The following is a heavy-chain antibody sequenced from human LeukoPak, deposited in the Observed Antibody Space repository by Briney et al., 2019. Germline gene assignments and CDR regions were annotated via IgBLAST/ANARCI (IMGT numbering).Heavy chain of an antibody. CDR2: IYYSGST. CDR1: GGSISSYY. V-gene: IGHV4-59*08. CDR3: ARQGYYDILTGYPDAFDI. D-gene: IGHD3-9*01. J-gene: IGHJ3*02. Sequence: SETLSLTCTVSGGSISSYYWSWIRQPPGKGLEWIGYIYYSGSTNYNPSLKSRVTISVDTSKNQFSLKLSSVTAADTAVYYCARQGYYDILTGYPDAFDIWGQGTMVTVSS.